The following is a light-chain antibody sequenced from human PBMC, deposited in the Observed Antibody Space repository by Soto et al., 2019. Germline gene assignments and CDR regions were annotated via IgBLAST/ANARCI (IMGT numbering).Light chain of an antibody. CDR1: QSVSSSY. Sequence: EIVLTQSPGTLSLSPGERATLSCRASQSVSSSYLAWYQQKPGQAPRLLISGVSNRATGTPDRFSGSGSGTDFTLTISSQEPEDFAVFYCHQYGISPPTFGPGTKVDIK. CDR3: HQYGISPPT. V-gene: IGKV3-20*01. J-gene: IGKJ1*01. CDR2: GVS.